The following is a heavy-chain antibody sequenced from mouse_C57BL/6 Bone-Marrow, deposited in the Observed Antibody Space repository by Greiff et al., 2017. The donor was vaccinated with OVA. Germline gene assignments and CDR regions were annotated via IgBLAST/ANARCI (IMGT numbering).Heavy chain of an antibody. D-gene: IGHD1-1*01. J-gene: IGHJ2*01. V-gene: IGHV1-61*01. Sequence: VQLQQPGAELVRPGSSVKLSCKASGYTFTSYWMDWVKQRPGQGLEWIGNIYPSDSETHYNQKFKDKATVTVDKSSSTAYMQLSSLTSEDSAVYYCARRGHYVDCDYWGQGTTLTVSS. CDR3: ARRGHYVDCDY. CDR2: IYPSDSET. CDR1: GYTFTSYW.